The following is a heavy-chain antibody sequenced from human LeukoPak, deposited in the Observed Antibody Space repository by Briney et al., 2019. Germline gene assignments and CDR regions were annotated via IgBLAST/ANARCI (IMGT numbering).Heavy chain of an antibody. CDR1: GFTFSSYA. CDR3: ARDEATYSSGWYGVY. Sequence: GGSLRLSCAASGFTFSSYAMHWVRQAPGKGLECVAVISYDGSNKYYADSVKGRFTISRDNSKNTLYLQMNSLRAEDTAVYYCARDEATYSSGWYGVYWGQGTLVTVSS. D-gene: IGHD6-19*01. J-gene: IGHJ4*02. V-gene: IGHV3-30-3*01. CDR2: ISYDGSNK.